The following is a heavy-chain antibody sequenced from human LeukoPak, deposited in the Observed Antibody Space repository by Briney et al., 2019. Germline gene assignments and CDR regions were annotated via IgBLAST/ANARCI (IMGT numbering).Heavy chain of an antibody. CDR2: INRNGNT. CDR1: DEPFSGYY. J-gene: IGHJ4*02. D-gene: IGHD3-3*01. Sequence: SETLSLTCTISDEPFSGYYWGWIRQPPGKGLELIGEINRNGNTDYNPSLKSRVSMSIDTSKNQFSLKLISVTAADTAVYYCARLVPERFFQLNPEGYYDYWGQGILVTVSS. V-gene: IGHV4-34*01. CDR3: ARLVPERFFQLNPEGYYDY.